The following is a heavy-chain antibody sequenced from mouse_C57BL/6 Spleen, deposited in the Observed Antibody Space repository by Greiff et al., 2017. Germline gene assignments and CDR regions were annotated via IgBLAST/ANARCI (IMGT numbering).Heavy chain of an antibody. CDR3: ARNRLYAGGLAY. D-gene: IGHD6-1*01. V-gene: IGHV2-2*01. J-gene: IGHJ3*01. CDR1: GFSLTSYG. Sequence: VKLVESGPGLVQPSQSLSITCTVSGFSLTSYGVHWVRQSPGKGLEWLGVIWSGGSTDYNAAFISRLSISKDNSKSQVFFKMNSLQADDQAIYYCARNRLYAGGLAYWGQGTLVTVSA. CDR2: IWSGGST.